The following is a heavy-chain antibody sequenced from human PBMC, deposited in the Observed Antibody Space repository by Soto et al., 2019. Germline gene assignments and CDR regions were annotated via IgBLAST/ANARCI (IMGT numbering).Heavy chain of an antibody. D-gene: IGHD2-15*01. J-gene: IGHJ6*02. V-gene: IGHV3-9*01. CDR1: GFNFDDYA. Sequence: EVQLVESGGGLVQPGRSLRLSCVASGFNFDDYAMHWVRQVPGEGLEWVSGISWNSGSIGYADSVKGRFTISRDNAKNSLYLQMNSLRAEDTALYYCAKDMTTGYYYGMDVWGQGTTFTVSS. CDR2: ISWNSGSI. CDR3: AKDMTTGYYYGMDV.